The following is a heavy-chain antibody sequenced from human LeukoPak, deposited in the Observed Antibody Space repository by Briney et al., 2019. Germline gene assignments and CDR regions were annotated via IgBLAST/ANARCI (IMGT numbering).Heavy chain of an antibody. CDR2: IYYSGST. CDR3: ARLPRSLIAWDAFDI. V-gene: IGHV4-30-4*08. CDR1: GGSISSGDYY. Sequence: PSETLSLTCTVSGGSISSGDYYWSWIRQPPGKGLEWIGYIYYSGSTYYNPSLKSRVTISVDTSKNQFSLKLSSVTAADTAVYYCARLPRSLIAWDAFDIWGQGTMVTVSS. J-gene: IGHJ3*02. D-gene: IGHD6-13*01.